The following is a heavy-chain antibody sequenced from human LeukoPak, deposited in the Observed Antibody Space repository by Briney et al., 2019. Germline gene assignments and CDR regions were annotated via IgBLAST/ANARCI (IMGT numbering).Heavy chain of an antibody. D-gene: IGHD3-3*01. CDR2: FDPEDGET. CDR3: ATRAGGYYDFWSGSVGSMDV. J-gene: IGHJ6*03. CDR1: GYTLTELS. V-gene: IGHV1-24*01. Sequence: ASVKVSFKVSGYTLTELSMHWVRQAPGKGLEWMGGFDPEDGETIYAQKFQGRVTMTEDTSTDTAYMELSSLRSEDTAVYYCATRAGGYYDFWSGSVGSMDVWGKGTTVTVSS.